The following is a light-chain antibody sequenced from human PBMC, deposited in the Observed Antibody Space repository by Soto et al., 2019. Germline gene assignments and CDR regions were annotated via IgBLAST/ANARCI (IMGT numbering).Light chain of an antibody. CDR2: TTS. Sequence: IQLTQSTSSLSASVGDRVTITCRASQSISSHLNWYQQKPGKAPNLLIYTTSSLQSGVPSRFSGSGSGTDFTLTISSLQPEDFATYYCQQSYNIPKTFGQGTKVDIK. V-gene: IGKV1-39*01. J-gene: IGKJ1*01. CDR1: QSISSH. CDR3: QQSYNIPKT.